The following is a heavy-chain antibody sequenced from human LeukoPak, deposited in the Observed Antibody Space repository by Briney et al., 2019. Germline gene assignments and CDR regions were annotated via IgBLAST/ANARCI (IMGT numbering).Heavy chain of an antibody. D-gene: IGHD6-13*01. Sequence: SETLSLTCTASVGSISSSGYYWGRIRQPPGKGLEWIGNIYYSGSSYYNPSLKSRVTISVDTSKNQFSLKLNSVTAADTAVYYCARHVRVGGIAAAGTRVDYWGQGTLVTVSS. CDR3: ARHVRVGGIAAAGTRVDY. CDR2: IYYSGSS. V-gene: IGHV4-39*01. CDR1: VGSISSSGYY. J-gene: IGHJ4*02.